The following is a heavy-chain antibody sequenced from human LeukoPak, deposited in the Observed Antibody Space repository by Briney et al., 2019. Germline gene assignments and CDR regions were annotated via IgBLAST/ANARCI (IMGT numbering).Heavy chain of an antibody. Sequence: PGGSLRLSCAASGFTFSSYAMNWVRQAPGKGLEWVSAISGSGGSTYYADSVKGRFTISRDNSKNTLYLQMNSLRAEDTAVYYCAKDWRVRGVRPSFYMDVWGKGTTVTVSS. J-gene: IGHJ6*03. CDR3: AKDWRVRGVRPSFYMDV. D-gene: IGHD3-10*01. CDR1: GFTFSSYA. CDR2: ISGSGGST. V-gene: IGHV3-23*01.